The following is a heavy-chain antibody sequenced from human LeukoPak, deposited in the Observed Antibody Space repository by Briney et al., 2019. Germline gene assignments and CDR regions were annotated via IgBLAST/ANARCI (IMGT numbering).Heavy chain of an antibody. CDR3: ARVREHYYDSSGYPDY. CDR2: ISSSSSYI. J-gene: IGHJ4*02. CDR1: GFTFSSYG. V-gene: IGHV3-21*01. D-gene: IGHD3-22*01. Sequence: GGSLRLSCAASGFTFSSYGMNWVRQAPGKGLEWVSSISSSSSYIYYTDSVKGRFTISRDNAKNSLYLQMNSLRAEDTAVYYCARVREHYYDSSGYPDYWGQGTLVTVSS.